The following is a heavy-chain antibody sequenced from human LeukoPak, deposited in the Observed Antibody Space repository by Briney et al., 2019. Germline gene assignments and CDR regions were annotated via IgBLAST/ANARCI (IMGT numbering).Heavy chain of an antibody. V-gene: IGHV4-59*11. CDR1: GASISSQY. CDR3: ARRRIDSMYNWFDP. J-gene: IGHJ5*02. D-gene: IGHD2-21*01. CDR2: IYNSGST. Sequence: SETLSLTCSVSGASISSQYWTWIRQPPGKGLEWIGYIYNSGSTNYNPSLKSRVTMSIDTSKNQFSLRLTSVTAADAAVYYCARRRIDSMYNWFDPWGQGTLVIVSS.